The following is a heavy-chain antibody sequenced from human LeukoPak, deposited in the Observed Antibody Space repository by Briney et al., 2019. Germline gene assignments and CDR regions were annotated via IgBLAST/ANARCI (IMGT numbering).Heavy chain of an antibody. J-gene: IGHJ6*02. Sequence: GGSLRLSCAASGFTFSESWMTWVRQVPGEGLEWVAHINHEGGGIQYVDSVKGRFTISRDNAKGSVYLQMNSLRAEDTAIYHCATYINWVAGDVWGQGTTVIVSS. V-gene: IGHV3-7*01. CDR2: INHEGGGI. CDR1: GFTFSESW. CDR3: ATYINWVAGDV. D-gene: IGHD1-1*01.